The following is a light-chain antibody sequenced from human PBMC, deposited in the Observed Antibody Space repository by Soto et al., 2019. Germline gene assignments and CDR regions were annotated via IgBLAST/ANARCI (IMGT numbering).Light chain of an antibody. Sequence: DIQMTQSPSSLSASVGDRVTITCRASQGIRKDLGWYQQKPGKAPKRLIYAASSLQSGVPSRFSGSGSGTEFTLTISSLQPEDYATYYCLQQNSYPLTFGGGTKVDNK. V-gene: IGKV1-17*01. CDR1: QGIRKD. CDR3: LQQNSYPLT. CDR2: AAS. J-gene: IGKJ4*01.